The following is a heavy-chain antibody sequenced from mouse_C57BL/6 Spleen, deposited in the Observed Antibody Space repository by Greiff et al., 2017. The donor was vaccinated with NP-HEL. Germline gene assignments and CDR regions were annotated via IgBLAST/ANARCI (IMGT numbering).Heavy chain of an antibody. CDR1: GYTFTSYW. J-gene: IGHJ1*03. V-gene: IGHV1-53*01. CDR2: LNPSNGGT. CDR3: ARAKPTVGGYFDV. D-gene: IGHD1-1*01. Sequence: QVQLQQPGTELVKPGASVKLSCKASGYTFTSYWMPWVKQRPGQGLEWIGNLNPSNGGTTSNEKFKSKATLTVDKSSSTAYMQLSSLTSEDSAVDYGARAKPTVGGYFDVWGTGTTVTVSS.